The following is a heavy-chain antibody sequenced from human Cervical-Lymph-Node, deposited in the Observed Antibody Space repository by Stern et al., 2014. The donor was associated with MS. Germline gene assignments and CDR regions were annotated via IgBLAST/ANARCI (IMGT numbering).Heavy chain of an antibody. CDR3: ARPLYQLLPGGPVAY. CDR2: IKQDGSEK. V-gene: IGHV3-7*01. Sequence: EVQLEESGGGLVQPGGSLRLSCAASGFTFSSYWMSWVRQAPGKGLEWVANIKQDGSEKYYLDSVKGRFTISRDNAKNSLYLQMNSLRAEDTAVYYCARPLYQLLPGGPVAYWGQGTLVTVSS. CDR1: GFTFSSYW. J-gene: IGHJ4*02. D-gene: IGHD2-2*01.